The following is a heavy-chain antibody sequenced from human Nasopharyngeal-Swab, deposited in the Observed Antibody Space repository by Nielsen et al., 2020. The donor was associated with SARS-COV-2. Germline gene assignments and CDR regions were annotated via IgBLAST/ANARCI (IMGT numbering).Heavy chain of an antibody. CDR1: GFTFSSYW. CDR3: ARRNLYYDFWSGYYYYFDY. D-gene: IGHD3-3*01. Sequence: ATLSLTCAASGFTFSSYWMSWVRQAPGKGLEWVANIKQDGSEKYYVDSVKGRFTISRDNAKNSLYLQMNSLRAEETAVYYCARRNLYYDFWSGYYYYFDYWGQGTLVTVSS. CDR2: IKQDGSEK. V-gene: IGHV3-7*01. J-gene: IGHJ4*02.